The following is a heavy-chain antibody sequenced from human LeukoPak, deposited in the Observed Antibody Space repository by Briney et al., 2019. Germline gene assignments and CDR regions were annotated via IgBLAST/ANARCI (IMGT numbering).Heavy chain of an antibody. V-gene: IGHV3-48*03. Sequence: GGSLRLSCAASGFTFSRYEMNWVRQAPGKGLGWVSYISSRGSNIYYADSVKGRFTISRDSPKNSLYLQMNSLRAEDTAVYYCAELGITMIGGVWGKGTTVTISS. CDR3: AELGITMIGGV. CDR2: ISSRGSNI. J-gene: IGHJ6*04. CDR1: GFTFSRYE. D-gene: IGHD3-10*02.